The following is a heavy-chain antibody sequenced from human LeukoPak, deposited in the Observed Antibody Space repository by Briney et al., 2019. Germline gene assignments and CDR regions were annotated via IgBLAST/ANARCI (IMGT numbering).Heavy chain of an antibody. CDR2: IYYSGST. Sequence: PSETLSLTCTVSGGSISSGGYYWSWIRQPPGKGLEWIGYIYYSGSTAYNPSLKSRITISVDMSKNQFSLKLNSVTAADTAVYYCARLFSGWANWFDPWGQGTLITVSS. V-gene: IGHV4-61*08. D-gene: IGHD6-19*01. CDR1: GGSISSGGYY. CDR3: ARLFSGWANWFDP. J-gene: IGHJ5*02.